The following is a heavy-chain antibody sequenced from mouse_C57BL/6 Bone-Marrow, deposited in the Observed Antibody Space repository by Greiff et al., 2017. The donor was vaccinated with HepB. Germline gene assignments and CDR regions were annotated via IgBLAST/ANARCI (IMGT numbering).Heavy chain of an antibody. J-gene: IGHJ3*01. V-gene: IGHV1-69*01. CDR2: IDPSDSYN. Sequence: QVKLQQPGAELVMPGASVKLSCKASGYTFTSYWMHWVKQRPGQGLEWIGEIDPSDSYNNYNQKFKGKSTLTVDKSSSTAYMQLSSLTSEDSAVYYCARSTWTFEFAYWGQGTLVTVSA. CDR3: ARSTWTFEFAY. CDR1: GYTFTSYW.